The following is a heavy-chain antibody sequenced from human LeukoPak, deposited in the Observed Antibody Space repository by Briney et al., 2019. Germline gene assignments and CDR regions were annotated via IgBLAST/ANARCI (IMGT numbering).Heavy chain of an antibody. CDR1: GGSFSGYY. CDR3: ARGSGPNMVVATKGSGPYNTNWFDP. Sequence: PSETLSLTCAVYGGSFSGYYWSWIRQPPGKGLEWIGEINHSGSTNYNPSLKSRVTISVDTSKNQFSLKLSSVTAADTAVYYCARGSGPNMVVATKGSGPYNTNWFDPWGQGTLVTVSS. V-gene: IGHV4-34*01. CDR2: INHSGST. J-gene: IGHJ5*02. D-gene: IGHD5-12*01.